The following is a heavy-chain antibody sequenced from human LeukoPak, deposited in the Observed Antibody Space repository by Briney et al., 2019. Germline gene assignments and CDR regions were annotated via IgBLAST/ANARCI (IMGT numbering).Heavy chain of an antibody. V-gene: IGHV1-69*01. CDR2: IIPIFGTA. J-gene: IGHJ5*02. D-gene: IGHD1-26*01. Sequence: IIPIFGTANYAQKFQGRVTITADESTSTAYMELSSLRSEDTAVYYCARCYSGSYYWFDPWGQGTLVTVSS. CDR3: ARCYSGSYYWFDP.